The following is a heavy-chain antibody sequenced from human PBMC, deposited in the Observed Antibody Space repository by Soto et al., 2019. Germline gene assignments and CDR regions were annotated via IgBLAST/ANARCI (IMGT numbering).Heavy chain of an antibody. J-gene: IGHJ5*02. V-gene: IGHV4-59*01. CDR3: ARSSIFGVVPGNP. Sequence: PPGKGLEWIGYIHSSGMTNYNPSLKSRVTISLDTPKNQFSLKLTSVTAADTAIYFCARSSIFGVVPGNPRGYGTVVPVSS. D-gene: IGHD3-3*01. CDR2: IHSSGMT.